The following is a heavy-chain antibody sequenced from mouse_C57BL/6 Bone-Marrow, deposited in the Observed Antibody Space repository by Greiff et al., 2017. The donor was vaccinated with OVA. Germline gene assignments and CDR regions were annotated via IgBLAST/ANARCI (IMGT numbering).Heavy chain of an antibody. CDR2: INPSSGYT. CDR3: ARSEATMVTSFAY. V-gene: IGHV1-4*01. Sequence: VQLQQSGAELARPGASVKMSCKASGYTFTSYTMHWVKQRPGQGLEWIGYINPSSGYTKYNQKFKDKATLTADKSSSTAYMQLSSLTSEDSVVYYCARSEATMVTSFAYWGQGTLVTVSA. CDR1: GYTFTSYT. J-gene: IGHJ3*01. D-gene: IGHD2-1*01.